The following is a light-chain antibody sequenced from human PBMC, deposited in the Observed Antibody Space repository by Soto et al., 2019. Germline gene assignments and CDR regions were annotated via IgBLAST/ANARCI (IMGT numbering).Light chain of an antibody. Sequence: QAVVTQPPSVSAAPGQKVTISCSGSSSNIGNNYVSWYQQLPGTAPKLLIYDNNKRPLGIPDRFSGSKSGTSATLGITGRQAGDEADYYCGTWDSSLSAGVFGGGTKLTVL. J-gene: IGLJ2*01. CDR2: DNN. CDR3: GTWDSSLSAGV. CDR1: SSNIGNNY. V-gene: IGLV1-51*01.